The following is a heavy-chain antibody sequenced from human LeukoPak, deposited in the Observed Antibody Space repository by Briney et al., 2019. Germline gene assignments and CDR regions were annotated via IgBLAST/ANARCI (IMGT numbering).Heavy chain of an antibody. Sequence: SETLSLTCSVSDDSITMYYWSWIRQPAGKGLEWIGRIYTSGSTNYNPSLKSRVTISVDTSKNQFSLKLSSVTAADTAVYYCASVGYSYGLEAYWGQGTLVTVSS. CDR2: IYTSGST. CDR3: ASVGYSYGLEAY. D-gene: IGHD5-18*01. CDR1: DDSITMYY. J-gene: IGHJ4*02. V-gene: IGHV4-4*07.